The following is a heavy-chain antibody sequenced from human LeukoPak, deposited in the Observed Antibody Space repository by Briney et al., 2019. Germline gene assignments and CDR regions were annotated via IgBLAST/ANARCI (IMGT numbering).Heavy chain of an antibody. D-gene: IGHD6-19*01. CDR2: INHSGST. CDR3: AREGYSSGWQHYNWFDP. J-gene: IGHJ5*02. CDR1: GGSFSGYY. Sequence: SETLSLTCAVYGGSFSGYYWSWIRQPPGKGLEWIGEINHSGSTNYNPSLKSRVTISVDTSKNQFSLKLSSVTAADTAVYYCAREGYSSGWQHYNWFDPWGQGTLVTVSS. V-gene: IGHV4-34*01.